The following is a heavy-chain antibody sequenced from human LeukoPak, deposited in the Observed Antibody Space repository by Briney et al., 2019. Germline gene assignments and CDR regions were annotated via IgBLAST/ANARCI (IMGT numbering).Heavy chain of an antibody. CDR2: IYSSGST. V-gene: IGHV4-4*07. D-gene: IGHD1-26*01. J-gene: IGHJ5*02. Sequence: SETLSLACTVSGGSISSYYWSWVRQPAGKGLEWIGRIYSSGSTNYNPSLESRLTMSVDTSNNQVSLKLRSVTAADTAVYYCVRGLYSGSRNWFDPWGQGTLVTVSS. CDR1: GGSISSYY. CDR3: VRGLYSGSRNWFDP.